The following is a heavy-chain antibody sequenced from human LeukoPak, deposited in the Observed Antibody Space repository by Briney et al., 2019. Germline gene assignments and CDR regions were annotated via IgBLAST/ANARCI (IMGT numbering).Heavy chain of an antibody. D-gene: IGHD3-9*01. J-gene: IGHJ5*02. CDR3: ARDGYYDILTGGRGGFDP. CDR2: IYHGGST. V-gene: IGHV4-4*02. Sequence: SGTLSLTCAVSGGSISSGNWWSWVRQPPGKGLEWIGEIYHGGSTNYNPSLKSRVTISVDKSKNQFSLKLSSVTAADTAVYYCARDGYYDILTGGRGGFDPWGQGTLVTVSS. CDR1: GGSISSGNW.